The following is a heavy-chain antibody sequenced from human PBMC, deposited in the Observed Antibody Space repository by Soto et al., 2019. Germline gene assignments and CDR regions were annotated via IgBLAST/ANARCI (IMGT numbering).Heavy chain of an antibody. Sequence: SVKVACKSSGYTFTIYGISWVRQAPGQGLEWMGWISAYNGNTNYAQKLPGRVTMTTDTSTSTAYMELRSLRSDDTAVYYCARAADGSGSYYNVRWWLDPWGQGTLVTSP. CDR2: ISAYNGNT. D-gene: IGHD3-10*01. V-gene: IGHV1-18*04. CDR3: ARAADGSGSYYNVRWWLDP. J-gene: IGHJ5*02. CDR1: GYTFTIYG.